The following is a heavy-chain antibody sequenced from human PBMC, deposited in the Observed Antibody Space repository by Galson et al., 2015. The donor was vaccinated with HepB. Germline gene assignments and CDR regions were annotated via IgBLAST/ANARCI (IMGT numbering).Heavy chain of an antibody. J-gene: IGHJ6*02. Sequence: CAISGDSVSSNSAAWNWIRQSPSRGLEWLGRTYYRSKWYNDYAVSVKSRITINPDTSKNQFSLQLNSVTPEDTAVYYCARSHSSSWYGRDYYYYGMDVWGQVTTVTVSS. CDR3: ARSHSSSWYGRDYYYYGMDV. CDR1: GDSVSSNSAA. CDR2: TYYRSKWYN. V-gene: IGHV6-1*01. D-gene: IGHD6-13*01.